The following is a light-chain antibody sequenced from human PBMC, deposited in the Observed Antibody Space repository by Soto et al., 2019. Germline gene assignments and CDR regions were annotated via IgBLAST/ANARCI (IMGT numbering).Light chain of an antibody. CDR2: EVT. J-gene: IGLJ2*01. CDR3: SSYAGNNIVV. Sequence: QSVLTQPASVSGSPGQSIAISCTGTRSDVGAYNYVSWYQQHPGKAPKLMISEVTNRPSGVSDRFSGSKSGNTASLTISGLQAEDEADYYCSSYAGNNIVVFGGGTKVTVL. CDR1: RSDVGAYNY. V-gene: IGLV2-14*01.